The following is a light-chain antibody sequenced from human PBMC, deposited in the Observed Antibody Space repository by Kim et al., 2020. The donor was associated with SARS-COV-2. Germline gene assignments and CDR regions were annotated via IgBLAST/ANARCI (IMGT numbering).Light chain of an antibody. CDR3: TTWDDSLNGHV. CDR1: SSNIGHNV. Sequence: QSVLTQPPSVSGAPRQRVTISCSGSSSNIGHNVVNWYQQLPGKAPKLLIYYDDLLPSGVSDRFSGSKSGTSASLAINELQSEDEADYYCTTWDDSLNGHVFGTGTKVTVL. J-gene: IGLJ1*01. CDR2: YDD. V-gene: IGLV1-36*01.